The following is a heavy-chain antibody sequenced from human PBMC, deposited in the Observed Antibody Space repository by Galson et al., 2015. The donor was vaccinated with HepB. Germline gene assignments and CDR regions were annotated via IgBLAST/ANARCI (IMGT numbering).Heavy chain of an antibody. Sequence: SVKVSCKASGYTFTSYDINWVRQATGQGLEWMGWMNPNSGNTGYAQRFQGRVTMTWNTSISTAYMELSSLRSEDTAVYYCARGHLSGYYYYFYMDVWGKGTTVTVSS. V-gene: IGHV1-8*01. CDR1: GYTFTSYD. D-gene: IGHD1-26*01. CDR3: ARGHLSGYYYYFYMDV. J-gene: IGHJ6*03. CDR2: MNPNSGNT.